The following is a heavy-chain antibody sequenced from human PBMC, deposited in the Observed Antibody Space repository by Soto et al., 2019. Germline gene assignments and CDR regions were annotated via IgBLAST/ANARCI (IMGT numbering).Heavy chain of an antibody. D-gene: IGHD3-16*01. CDR1: GFTVSGTINY. CDR3: ARTRRETYASRDPFDC. CDR2: IYYSGTT. V-gene: IGHV4-39*01. Sequence: SETLRLTCTVSGFTVSGTINYLGWLRQPPGKGLEWIGSIYYSGTTYYNPSLKSRVTISVYTSRNQFSLELSSVTAADTALYYGARTRRETYASRDPFDCWGQGTLVTVSS. J-gene: IGHJ4*02.